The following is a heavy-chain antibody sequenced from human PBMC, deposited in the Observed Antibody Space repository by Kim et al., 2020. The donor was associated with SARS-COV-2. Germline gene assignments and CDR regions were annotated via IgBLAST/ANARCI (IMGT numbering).Heavy chain of an antibody. Sequence: SETLSLTCTVSGGSISSSTYYWGWIRQPPGKGLEWTGSIYYSGSTYYNPSLQSRVTISVDTSKNQFSLRLSSVTAADTAVYYCASIYSSSWYFDYWGQGTLVTVSS. V-gene: IGHV4-39*01. J-gene: IGHJ4*02. CDR2: IYYSGST. CDR1: GGSISSSTYY. D-gene: IGHD6-13*01. CDR3: ASIYSSSWYFDY.